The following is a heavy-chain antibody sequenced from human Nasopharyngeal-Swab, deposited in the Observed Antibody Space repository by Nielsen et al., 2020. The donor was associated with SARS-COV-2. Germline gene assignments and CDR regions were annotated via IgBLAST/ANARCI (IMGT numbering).Heavy chain of an antibody. CDR3: ARGSSATLYYYYYGLDV. CDR2: IYYSGST. J-gene: IGHJ6*02. D-gene: IGHD6-13*01. V-gene: IGHV4-39*01. CDR1: GGSISSSSYY. Sequence: SETLSLTCTVSGGSISSSSYYWGWIRQPPGKGLEWIGSIYYSGSTYYNPSLNSRVTISVDTSKNQFSLKLGYVTATDTAVYYCARGSSATLYYYYYGLDVWGQGTTVTVSS.